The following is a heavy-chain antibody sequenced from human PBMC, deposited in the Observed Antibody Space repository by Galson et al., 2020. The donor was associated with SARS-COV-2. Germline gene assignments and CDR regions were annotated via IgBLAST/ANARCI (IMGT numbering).Heavy chain of an antibody. CDR1: GFTFSSYG. V-gene: IGHV3-30*03. CDR3: ATDQYSYGAY. D-gene: IGHD5-18*01. J-gene: IGHJ4*02. Sequence: GGSLRLSCAASGFTFSSYGMHWVRQAPGKGLEWVAVISYDGSNKYYADSVKGRFTISRDNSKNTLYLQMNSLRAEDTAVYYCATDQYSYGAYWGQGTLVTVSS. CDR2: ISYDGSNK.